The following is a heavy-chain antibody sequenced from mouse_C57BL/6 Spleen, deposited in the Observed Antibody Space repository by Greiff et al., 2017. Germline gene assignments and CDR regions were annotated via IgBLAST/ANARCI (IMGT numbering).Heavy chain of an antibody. CDR1: GYTFTSYW. J-gene: IGHJ2*01. Sequence: VQLQQPGAELVKPGASVKMSCKASGYTFTSYWLTWVKQRPGQGLEWIGDIYPGNGSTTYTVKFKRKATLTVDTSSSTAYMQLSSLTSADSAVFYCARGMTTVIAPDDFDYWGQGTTLTVSS. V-gene: IGHV1-55*01. D-gene: IGHD1-1*01. CDR3: ARGMTTVIAPDDFDY. CDR2: IYPGNGST.